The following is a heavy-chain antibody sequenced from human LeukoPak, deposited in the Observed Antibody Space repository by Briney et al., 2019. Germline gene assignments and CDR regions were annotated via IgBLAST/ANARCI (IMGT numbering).Heavy chain of an antibody. CDR1: GFTFNNYA. V-gene: IGHV3-23*01. CDR3: ARDYADYVGYFFFDY. CDR2: ISGGGETT. Sequence: GGSLRLSCAASGFTFNNYAMNWVRQAPGKGLDWVSSISGGGETTYYADSAKGRFTISRDNSQNTLYLQMNSLSAEDTAVYYCARDYADYVGYFFFDYWGQGTLVTVSS. D-gene: IGHD4-17*01. J-gene: IGHJ4*02.